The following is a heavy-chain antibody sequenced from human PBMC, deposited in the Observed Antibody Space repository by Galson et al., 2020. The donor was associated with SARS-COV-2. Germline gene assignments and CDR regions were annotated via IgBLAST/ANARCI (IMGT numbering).Heavy chain of an antibody. V-gene: IGHV4-30-4*01. D-gene: IGHD3-22*01. CDR2: IYYSGST. Sequence: SETLSLTCTVSGGSISSGDYYWSWIRQPPGKGLEWIGYIYYSGSTYYNPSLKSRVTISVDTSKNQFSLKLSSVTAADTAVYYCAREGYYYDSSGYYLDYWGQGTLVTVSS. J-gene: IGHJ4*02. CDR1: GGSISSGDYY. CDR3: AREGYYYDSSGYYLDY.